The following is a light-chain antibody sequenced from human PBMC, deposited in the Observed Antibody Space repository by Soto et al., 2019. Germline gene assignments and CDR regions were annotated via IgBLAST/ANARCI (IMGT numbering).Light chain of an antibody. Sequence: DIQMTQSPSSLSASVGDRVTITCRASQGISNWLAWYQQKPEKAPKSLIYGASSLQSGVPSRFSGSGSGTDFTLTISRLQPEDFATYFCQQYEKYSTFGHGTKVDVK. CDR3: QQYEKYST. V-gene: IGKV1D-16*01. CDR2: GAS. CDR1: QGISNW. J-gene: IGKJ1*01.